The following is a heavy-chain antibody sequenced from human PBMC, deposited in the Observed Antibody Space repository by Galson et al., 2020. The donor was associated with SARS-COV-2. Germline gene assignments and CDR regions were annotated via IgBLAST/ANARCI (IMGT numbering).Heavy chain of an antibody. J-gene: IGHJ6*02. CDR2: INHSGST. Sequence: SETLSLTCAVYGGSFSGYYWSWIRQPPGKGLEWIGEINHSGSTNYNPSLKSRVTISVDTSKNQFSLKLSSVTAADTAVYYCARAQLEDSAVYYYGMDVWGQGTTVTVSS. CDR1: GGSFSGYY. CDR3: ARAQLEDSAVYYYGMDV. D-gene: IGHD2-2*01. V-gene: IGHV4-34*01.